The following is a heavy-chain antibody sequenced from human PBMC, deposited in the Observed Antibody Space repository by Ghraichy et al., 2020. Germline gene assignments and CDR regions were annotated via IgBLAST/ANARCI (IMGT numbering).Heavy chain of an antibody. CDR2: INHSGST. CDR3: AVGCSGGRCYLGARRKNGMDV. Sequence: SETLSLTCAVYGGSFSGYYWSWIRQPPGKGLEWIGEINHSGSTNYNPSLKSRVTISVDTSKNQFSLKLSSVTAADTAVYYCAVGCSGGRCYLGARRKNGMDVWGQGTTVTVSS. CDR1: GGSFSGYY. D-gene: IGHD2-15*01. V-gene: IGHV4-34*01. J-gene: IGHJ6*02.